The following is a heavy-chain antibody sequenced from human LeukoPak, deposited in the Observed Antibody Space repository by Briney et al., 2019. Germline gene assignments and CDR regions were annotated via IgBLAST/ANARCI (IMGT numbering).Heavy chain of an antibody. J-gene: IGHJ4*02. CDR3: ARDGPDPPRYYDDSSGSYFDY. D-gene: IGHD3-22*01. V-gene: IGHV3-48*03. CDR2: ISSSGSTI. Sequence: GGSLRLSCAASGFTFSSYEMHWVRQAPGKGLEWVSYISSSGSTIYYADSVKGRFTIARDNSKNSLYMQMNRLRAEVTAVYYCARDGPDPPRYYDDSSGSYFDYWGQGTLVTVSS. CDR1: GFTFSSYE.